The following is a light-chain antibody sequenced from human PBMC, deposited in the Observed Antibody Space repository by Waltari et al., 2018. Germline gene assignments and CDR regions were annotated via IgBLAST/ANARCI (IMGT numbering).Light chain of an antibody. J-gene: IGLJ2*01. CDR3: QAWDGNALI. CDR2: QDA. V-gene: IGLV3-1*01. Sequence: SYDLTQPPSVSVSPGQTASITCSGRHLGSNYVCWYQQKAGQSPELVMYQDAKRPSGIPERFSGSNSGNTATLTISGTQAMDEADYFCQAWDGNALIFGGGTKLTVL. CDR1: HLGSNY.